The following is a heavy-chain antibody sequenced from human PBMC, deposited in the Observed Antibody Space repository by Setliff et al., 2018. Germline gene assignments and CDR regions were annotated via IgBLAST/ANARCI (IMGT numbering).Heavy chain of an antibody. V-gene: IGHV4-59*01. CDR3: ARRVEQWLTPHFDY. CDR2: VHFTGST. Sequence: SETLSLTCSVSGASITSYYWSWIRQPPGKGLEWIGYVHFTGSTNYNPSLKSRVTVSVDVPKSQFSLRLSFVTAADTAVYYCARRVEQWLTPHFDYWGQGALVTVSS. CDR1: GASITSYY. D-gene: IGHD6-19*01. J-gene: IGHJ4*02.